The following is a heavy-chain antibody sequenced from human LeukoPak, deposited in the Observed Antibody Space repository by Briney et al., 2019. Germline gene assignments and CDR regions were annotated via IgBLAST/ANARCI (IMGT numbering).Heavy chain of an antibody. V-gene: IGHV3-11*01. J-gene: IGHJ4*02. D-gene: IGHD6-19*01. Sequence: NAGGSLRLSCAASGFTFSDYYMSWIRQAPWKGLEWVSYISSSGSTIYYADSVKGRFTISRDNAKNSLYLQMNSLRAEDTAVYYCARDAEDRIAVDLYYFDYWGQGTLVTVSS. CDR2: ISSSGSTI. CDR1: GFTFSDYY. CDR3: ARDAEDRIAVDLYYFDY.